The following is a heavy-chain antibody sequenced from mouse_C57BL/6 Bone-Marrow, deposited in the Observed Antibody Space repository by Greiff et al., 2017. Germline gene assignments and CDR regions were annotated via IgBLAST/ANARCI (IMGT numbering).Heavy chain of an antibody. D-gene: IGHD1-1*01. CDR2: IYPRSGNT. V-gene: IGHV1-81*01. CDR1: GYTFTSYG. CDR3: ASSKGYYYGSSADV. Sequence: QVQLQQSGAELARPGASVKLSCKASGYTFTSYGISWVKQRTGQGLEWIGEIYPRSGNTYYNEKFKGKATLTADKSSSTAYMELRSLTSEDSAVYFCASSKGYYYGSSADVWGTGTTLTVSS. J-gene: IGHJ2*01.